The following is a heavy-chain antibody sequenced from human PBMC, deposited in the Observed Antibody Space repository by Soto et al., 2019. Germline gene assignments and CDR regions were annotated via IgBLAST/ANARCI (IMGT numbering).Heavy chain of an antibody. Sequence: QVQLVQSGAEVKKPGASVKVSCKASGYTFSSYGISWVRQAPGQGLEWMGWISTYNGNTKYAQKLQGRVTMTTDTSTSTAYMELRSLRSDDTAVYYCVRDVSIWFADSSGDWGQETLVIVSS. CDR1: GYTFSSYG. CDR3: VRDVSIWFADSSGD. V-gene: IGHV1-18*01. D-gene: IGHD3-10*01. CDR2: ISTYNGNT. J-gene: IGHJ4*02.